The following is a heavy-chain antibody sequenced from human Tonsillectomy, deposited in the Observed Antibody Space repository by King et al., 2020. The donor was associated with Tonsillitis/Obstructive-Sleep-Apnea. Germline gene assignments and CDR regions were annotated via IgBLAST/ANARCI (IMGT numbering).Heavy chain of an antibody. CDR3: ARERDGKQQTAGLDV. D-gene: IGHD6-13*01. CDR2: INPSDGFT. CDR1: GYTFTNYY. V-gene: IGHV1-46*01. Sequence: QLVQSGAEAKKPGASVKVSCETSGYTFTNYYIHWVRQAPGQGLEWMGIINPSDGFTNYAQKFQGRVTMTSDTSSSTLYMELSSLRSEDTGVYYCARERDGKQQTAGLDVWGQGTTVTVSS. J-gene: IGHJ6*02.